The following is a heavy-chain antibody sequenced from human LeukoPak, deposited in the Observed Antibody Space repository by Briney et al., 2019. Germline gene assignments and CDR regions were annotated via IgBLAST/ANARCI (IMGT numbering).Heavy chain of an antibody. Sequence: PGGSLRLSCAASGFTFSIYWMHWVRQAPGKGLVWVSRISDGTSTSYADSVKGRFTISRDNAENTLYLQMTSLRAEDTAVYYCAREVYSSGWSSFDYWGQGALVTVSS. J-gene: IGHJ4*02. D-gene: IGHD6-19*01. CDR2: ISDGTST. V-gene: IGHV3-74*01. CDR1: GFTFSIYW. CDR3: AREVYSSGWSSFDY.